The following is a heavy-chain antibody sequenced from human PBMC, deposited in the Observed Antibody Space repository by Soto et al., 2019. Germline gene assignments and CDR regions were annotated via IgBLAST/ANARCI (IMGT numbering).Heavy chain of an antibody. CDR1: GYTFTSYG. CDR2: ISAYNGNT. V-gene: IGHV1-18*01. CDR3: ARDRCSSTSCLPWFDP. J-gene: IGHJ5*02. D-gene: IGHD2-2*01. Sequence: ASGYTFTSYGISWVRQAPGQGLEWMGWISAYNGNTNYAQKLQGRVTMTTDTSTSTAYMELRSLRSDDTAVYYCARDRCSSTSCLPWFDPWGQGTLVT.